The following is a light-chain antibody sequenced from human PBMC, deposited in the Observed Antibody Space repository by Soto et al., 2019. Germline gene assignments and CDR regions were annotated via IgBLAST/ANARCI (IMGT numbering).Light chain of an antibody. CDR1: QSISNW. CDR2: AAS. V-gene: IGKV1-5*01. Sequence: DIQMTQSPSTLSASVGDRVTITCRASQSISNWLAWYQQKPGKAPELLIYAASTLQSGVPSRFSGSGSGTDFTLTISCLQSEDFATYYCQQYYSFPRTFGQGTKVDI. J-gene: IGKJ1*01. CDR3: QQYYSFPRT.